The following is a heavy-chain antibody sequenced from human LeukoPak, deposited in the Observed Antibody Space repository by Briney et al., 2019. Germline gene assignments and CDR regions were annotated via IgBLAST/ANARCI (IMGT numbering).Heavy chain of an antibody. D-gene: IGHD3-10*01. V-gene: IGHV3-74*01. Sequence: GGSLRLSCAVSGFTFSTYWMHWVRQAPGKGLVWVSSINSDASRTSHADSVKGRFTISRDNAKNTLYLQLNSLRAEDTAVYYCARGNYHGMDVWGQGTTVTVSS. J-gene: IGHJ6*02. CDR1: GFTFSTYW. CDR3: ARGNYHGMDV. CDR2: INSDASRT.